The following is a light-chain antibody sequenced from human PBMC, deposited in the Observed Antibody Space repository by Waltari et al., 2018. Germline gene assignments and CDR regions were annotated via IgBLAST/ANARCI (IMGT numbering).Light chain of an antibody. CDR2: DVS. CDR3: CSYAGSSTL. CDR1: SSDVGGYNY. J-gene: IGLJ2*01. V-gene: IGLV2-23*02. Sequence: QSALTQPASVSGSPGQSITISCTGTSSDVGGYNYVSWYQQHPGKAPKLMIYDVSKRPSWVSNRFSGSKSGNTASLTISGRQAEDEADYYCCSYAGSSTLFGGGTKLTVL.